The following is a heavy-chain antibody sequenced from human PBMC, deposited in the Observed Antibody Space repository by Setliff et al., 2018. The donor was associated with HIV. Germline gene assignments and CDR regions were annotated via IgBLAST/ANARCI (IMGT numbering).Heavy chain of an antibody. Sequence: GASVKVSCKASGYTFTSYGISWVRQAPGQGLEWMGWISAYNGNTNYAQKLQGRVPMTTDTSTSTAYMELRSLRSDDTAVYFCAREDGVIAAPKKIFEPWGQGALVTVSS. J-gene: IGHJ5*02. V-gene: IGHV1-18*01. CDR3: AREDGVIAAPKKIFEP. CDR1: GYTFTSYG. CDR2: ISAYNGNT. D-gene: IGHD2-21*01.